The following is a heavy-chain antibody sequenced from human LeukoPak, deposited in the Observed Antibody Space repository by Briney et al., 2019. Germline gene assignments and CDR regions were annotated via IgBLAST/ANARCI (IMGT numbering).Heavy chain of an antibody. V-gene: IGHV3-48*01. Sequence: GSLRLSCAASGFTFNSYSMNWVRQAPGKGLEWVSYISSDSSTIYYADSVKGRFTISRDNAKNSLYLQMNSLRAEDTAVYYCAREHSGYDFPGRDYYYMDVWGKGTTVTVSS. CDR1: GFTFNSYS. CDR2: ISSDSSTI. D-gene: IGHD5-12*01. CDR3: AREHSGYDFPGRDYYYMDV. J-gene: IGHJ6*03.